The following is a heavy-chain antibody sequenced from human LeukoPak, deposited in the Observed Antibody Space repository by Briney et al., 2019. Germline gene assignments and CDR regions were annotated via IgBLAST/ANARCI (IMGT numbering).Heavy chain of an antibody. CDR1: GYTFTTYW. Sequence: GESLKISCKGSGYTFTTYWIAWGRQMPGEGLDWMGIIYPGDSDTRYTQSFQGQVTIYADKSITTAYLQWGSLKASDTAMYYCTRSPRDGYHDAFDIWGQGTMVTVFS. CDR3: TRSPRDGYHDAFDI. D-gene: IGHD5-24*01. J-gene: IGHJ3*02. CDR2: IYPGDSDT. V-gene: IGHV5-51*01.